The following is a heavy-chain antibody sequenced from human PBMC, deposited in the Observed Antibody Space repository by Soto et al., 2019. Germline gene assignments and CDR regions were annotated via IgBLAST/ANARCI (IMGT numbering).Heavy chain of an antibody. J-gene: IGHJ6*02. CDR1: GFTFSSYG. CDR2: IWYDGSNK. Sequence: QVQLVESGGGVVQPGRSLRLSCAASGFTFSSYGMHWVRQAPGKGLEWVAVIWYDGSNKYYADSVKGRFTISRDNSKNTRYLQMNSLRAEDTAVYYCARGTGSYPYYYYYYGMDVWGQGTTVTVSS. V-gene: IGHV3-33*01. CDR3: ARGTGSYPYYYYYYGMDV. D-gene: IGHD3-10*01.